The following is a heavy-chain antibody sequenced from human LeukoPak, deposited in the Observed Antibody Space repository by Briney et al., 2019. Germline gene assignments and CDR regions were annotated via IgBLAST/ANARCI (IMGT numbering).Heavy chain of an antibody. Sequence: GGSLRLSCAASGFTFSNFAIHWVRQAPGKGLEFVSGICRTGDSTYYANSAKGRFTISRDNSKNTLYLQMVSLRAEDMAVYYCANTYYYDSSGYPKDAFDIWGQGTMVTVSS. V-gene: IGHV3-64*01. CDR3: ANTYYYDSSGYPKDAFDI. CDR1: GFTFSNFA. J-gene: IGHJ3*02. D-gene: IGHD3-22*01. CDR2: ICRTGDST.